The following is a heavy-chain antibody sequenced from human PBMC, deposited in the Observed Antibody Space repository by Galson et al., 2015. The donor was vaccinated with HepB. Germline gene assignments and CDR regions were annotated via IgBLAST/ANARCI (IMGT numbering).Heavy chain of an antibody. D-gene: IGHD6-13*01. CDR1: GFTFSSYA. CDR2: ISYDGSNK. Sequence: SLRLSCAASGFTFSSYAMHWVRQAPGKGLEWVAVISYDGSNKYYADSVKGRFTISRDNSKNTLYLQMNSLRAEDTAVYYCARVLLAAASTDYWGQGTLVTVSS. V-gene: IGHV3-30*04. J-gene: IGHJ4*02. CDR3: ARVLLAAASTDY.